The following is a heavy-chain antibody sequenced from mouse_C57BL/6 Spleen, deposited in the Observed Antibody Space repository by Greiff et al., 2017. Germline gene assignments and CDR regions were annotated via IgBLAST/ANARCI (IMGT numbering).Heavy chain of an antibody. D-gene: IGHD1-1*02. CDR2: IDPSDSYT. J-gene: IGHJ4*01. Sequence: VQLQQSGAELVMPGASVKLSCKASGYTFTSYWMHWVKQRPGQGLEWIGEIDPSDSYTNYNQKFKGKSTLAVDKSSSTAYMQLSSLTSEDSAVYYCARWWMDYWGQGTSVTVSS. CDR3: ARWWMDY. V-gene: IGHV1-69*01. CDR1: GYTFTSYW.